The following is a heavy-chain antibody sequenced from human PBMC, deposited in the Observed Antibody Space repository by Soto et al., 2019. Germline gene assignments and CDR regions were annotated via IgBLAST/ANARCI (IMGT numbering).Heavy chain of an antibody. V-gene: IGHV3-21*01. D-gene: IGHD6-19*01. J-gene: IGHJ5*02. Sequence: EVQLVESGGGLVKPGGSLRLSCAASGFTFSSYSMNWVRQAPGKGLEWVSSISSSSSYIYYADSVKGRFTISRDNAKNSRYLQMNSLRAEDTAVYYCARMQQWLVRGWFDPWGQGTLVTVSS. CDR1: GFTFSSYS. CDR2: ISSSSSYI. CDR3: ARMQQWLVRGWFDP.